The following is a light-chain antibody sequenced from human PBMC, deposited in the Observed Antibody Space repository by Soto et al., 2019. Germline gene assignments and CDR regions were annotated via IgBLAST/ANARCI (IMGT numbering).Light chain of an antibody. J-gene: IGLJ2*01. V-gene: IGLV2-8*01. Sequence: QSALTQPPSASGSPGQSVTISCTGTSSDIGVYNYVSWYQQHPGKAPKLMLYEVSKRPSGVPDRFSGSKSGNTASLTNSGLRAEDEADYYCCSYAGSYTFVVFGGGTQLTVL. CDR3: CSYAGSYTFVV. CDR2: EVS. CDR1: SSDIGVYNY.